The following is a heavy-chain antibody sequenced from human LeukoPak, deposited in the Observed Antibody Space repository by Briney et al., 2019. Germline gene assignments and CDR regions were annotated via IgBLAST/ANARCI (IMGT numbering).Heavy chain of an antibody. V-gene: IGHV3-7*03. D-gene: IGHD3-16*01. CDR1: GFTFSGYW. Sequence: GGSLRLSCEASGFTFSGYWMSWVRQAPGKGLEWVANIKEDGSERYYVDSVKGRFTISRDNAKNSLYLQMNSLRVVDTAIYYCARGDLTSAPGDYGGQGPLVPVSS. CDR2: IKEDGSER. CDR3: ARGDLTSAPGDY. J-gene: IGHJ4*02.